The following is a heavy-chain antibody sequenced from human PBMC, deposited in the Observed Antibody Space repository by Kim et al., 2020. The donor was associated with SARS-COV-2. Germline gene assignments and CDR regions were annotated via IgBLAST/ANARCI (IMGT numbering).Heavy chain of an antibody. CDR2: ST. V-gene: IGHV4-59*01. D-gene: IGHD1-1*01. J-gene: IGHJ4*02. CDR3: ARTYNWNYFDY. Sequence: STNNNPALNSRVTISVDTSQTQFSLKLSSVTAADTAVYYCARTYNWNYFDYWGQGTLVTVSS.